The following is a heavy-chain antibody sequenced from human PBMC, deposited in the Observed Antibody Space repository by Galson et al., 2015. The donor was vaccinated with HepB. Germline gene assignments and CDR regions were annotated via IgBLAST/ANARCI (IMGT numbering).Heavy chain of an antibody. V-gene: IGHV5-10-1*01. Sequence: QSGAEVKKPGESLRISCKGSGYSFTSYWISWVRQMPGKGLEWMGRIDPSDSYTNYSPSFQGHVTISADKSISTAYLQWSSLKASDTAMYYCARRSEYYYDSSGYYSVLFDYWGQGTLVTVSS. CDR3: ARRSEYYYDSSGYYSVLFDY. J-gene: IGHJ4*02. CDR1: GYSFTSYW. CDR2: IDPSDSYT. D-gene: IGHD3-22*01.